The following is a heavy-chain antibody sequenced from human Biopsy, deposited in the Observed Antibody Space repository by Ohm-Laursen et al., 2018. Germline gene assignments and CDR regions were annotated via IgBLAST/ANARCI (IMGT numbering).Heavy chain of an antibody. D-gene: IGHD3-10*01. Sequence: SLRLSCSASGFTFGDYYMSWIRQAPGKGLEWLSYISGSVVTKMYADSVKGRFTVSRDNAKNSLYLEMNNLTVVDTAVYYCATDGAGSYNENWGQGTLVSVSS. CDR2: ISGSVVTK. CDR3: ATDGAGSYNEN. CDR1: GFTFGDYY. J-gene: IGHJ4*02. V-gene: IGHV3-11*01.